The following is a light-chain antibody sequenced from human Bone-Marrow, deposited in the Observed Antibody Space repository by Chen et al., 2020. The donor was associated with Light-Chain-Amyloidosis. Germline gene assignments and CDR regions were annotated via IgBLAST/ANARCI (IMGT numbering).Light chain of an antibody. CDR3: CSYADSDTWV. CDR2: GDT. J-gene: IGLJ3*02. Sequence: QSALTQPASVSGSPGQSITISCTGPSSAVGRHILLSWYQPYSGRAPKLIIDGDTKLPSGVAIRFSGSKSGNTASLTISGLQAEDEADYYCCSYADSDTWVFGGGTKLTVL. V-gene: IGLV2-23*01. CDR1: SSAVGRHIL.